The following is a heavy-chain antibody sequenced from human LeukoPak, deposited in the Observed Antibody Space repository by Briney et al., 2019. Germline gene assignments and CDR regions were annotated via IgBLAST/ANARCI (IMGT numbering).Heavy chain of an antibody. J-gene: IGHJ4*02. CDR1: GFTFSSYA. CDR2: ISGSGGST. V-gene: IGHV3-23*01. CDR3: AKRDYSSGWYAPDY. D-gene: IGHD6-19*01. Sequence: GGSLRLSRAASGFTFSSYAMSWVRQAPGKGLEWVSAISGSGGSTYYADSVKGRFTISRDNSKNTLYLQMNSLRAEDTAVYYCAKRDYSSGWYAPDYWGQGTLVTVSS.